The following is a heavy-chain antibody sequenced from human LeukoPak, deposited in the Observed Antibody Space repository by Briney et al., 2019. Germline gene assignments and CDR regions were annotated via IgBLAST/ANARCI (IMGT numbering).Heavy chain of an antibody. Sequence: GASVKVSCKASGYTFTDYFMHWVRQAPGQGLEWMGWINPNSGGTNYAQRFQGRVTMTRDTSISTVYMEQSRLTSDDTAVYYCARGDGSGRYCIEYWGQGTLVAVAS. CDR1: GYTFTDYF. J-gene: IGHJ4*02. CDR3: ARGDGSGRYCIEY. V-gene: IGHV1-2*02. D-gene: IGHD3-10*01. CDR2: INPNSGGT.